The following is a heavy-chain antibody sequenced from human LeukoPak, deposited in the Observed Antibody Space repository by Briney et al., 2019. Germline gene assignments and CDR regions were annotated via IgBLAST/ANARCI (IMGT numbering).Heavy chain of an antibody. J-gene: IGHJ5*02. CDR2: IYYSGST. CDR1: GGSISSYY. V-gene: IGHV4-59*12. CDR3: ARGMAAAYDYNWFDP. Sequence: SETLSLTCTVSGGSISSYYWSWIRQPPGKGLEWIGYIYYSGSTNYNPSLKSRVTISVDTSKNQFSLKLNSVTAADTAVYFCARGMAAAYDYNWFDPWGQGILVTVSS. D-gene: IGHD5-12*01.